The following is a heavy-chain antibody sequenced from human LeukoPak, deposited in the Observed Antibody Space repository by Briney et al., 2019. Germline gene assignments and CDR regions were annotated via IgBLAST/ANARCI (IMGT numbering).Heavy chain of an antibody. CDR2: ITVNNTTK. Sequence: GGSLRLSCTASGLSFSSYNMNWVRQAPGKGPEWVAYITVNNTTKYYADSVKGRFTISRDNAKKSLFLQMNSLRAEDTAVYYCAKGPYYDSSGYFSLPEYWGQGTLVTVSS. CDR1: GLSFSSYN. J-gene: IGHJ4*02. CDR3: AKGPYYDSSGYFSLPEY. D-gene: IGHD3-22*01. V-gene: IGHV3-48*01.